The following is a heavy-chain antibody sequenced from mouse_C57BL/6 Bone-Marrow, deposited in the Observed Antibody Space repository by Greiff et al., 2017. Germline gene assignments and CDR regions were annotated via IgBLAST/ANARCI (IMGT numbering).Heavy chain of an antibody. Sequence: QVTLKESGPGILQPSQTLSLTCSFSGFSLSTFGMGVGWIRQPSGQGLVWLARIWWDDDKYYNTDLKSRLTFSKDTTKNQVFLKIANVDTADTATYYCARIYYDYDGGFAYWGQGTLVTVSA. CDR1: GFSLSTFGMG. V-gene: IGHV8-8*01. CDR2: IWWDDDK. J-gene: IGHJ3*01. D-gene: IGHD2-4*01. CDR3: ARIYYDYDGGFAY.